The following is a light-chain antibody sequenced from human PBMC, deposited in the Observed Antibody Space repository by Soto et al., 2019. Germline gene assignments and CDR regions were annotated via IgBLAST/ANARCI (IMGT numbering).Light chain of an antibody. V-gene: IGKV3-20*01. CDR3: KNYYSPPPWM. CDR2: GAS. J-gene: IGKJ1*01. CDR1: QSVSSSY. Sequence: EIVLTQSPGTLSLSPGERATLSCRASQSVSSSYFAWYQQKPGQAPRLIIYGASSRATGIPDRFSGSGSGTDFTLPISRRGPEVLPVYYCKNYYSPPPWMFAQGPKVKF.